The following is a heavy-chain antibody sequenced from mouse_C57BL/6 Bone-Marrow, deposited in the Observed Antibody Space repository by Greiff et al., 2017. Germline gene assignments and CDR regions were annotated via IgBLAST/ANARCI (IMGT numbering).Heavy chain of an antibody. CDR2: IHPSDSDT. CDR1: GYTFTSYW. J-gene: IGHJ3*01. V-gene: IGHV1-74*01. CDR3: APFYSNYVGFAY. Sequence: QVQLQQPGAELVKPGASVKVSCKASGYTFTSYWMHWVNQRPGQGLEWIGRIHPSDSDTNYNQKFKGKATLTVDKSSSTAYMQLSSLTSEDSAVYYCAPFYSNYVGFAYWGQGTLVTVSA. D-gene: IGHD2-5*01.